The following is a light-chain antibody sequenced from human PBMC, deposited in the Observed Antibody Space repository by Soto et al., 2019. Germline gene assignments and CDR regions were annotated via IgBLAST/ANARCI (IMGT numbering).Light chain of an antibody. CDR1: QGISNY. J-gene: IGKJ1*01. CDR2: AAS. V-gene: IGKV1-27*01. Sequence: MTQSPATLSASVGDRVTITCRASQGISNYLAWYQQKPGKVPKLLIYAASTLQSGVPSRFSGSGSGTDFTLTISSLQPEDVATYYCQKYNSALGTFGQGTKVDIK. CDR3: QKYNSALGT.